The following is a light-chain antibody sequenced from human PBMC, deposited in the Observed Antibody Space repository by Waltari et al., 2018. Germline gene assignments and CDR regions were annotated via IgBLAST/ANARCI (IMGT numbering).Light chain of an antibody. J-gene: IGKJ1*01. CDR1: QSISSW. CDR2: KAS. CDR3: QQYNAYSWT. Sequence: DIQMTQSPSTLSASVGDRVTITCRASQSISSWLAWYQQKPGKAPNLLIYKASSLESGVPSRFSGSGSGRAFTLTISSLQPDDFATYYCQQYNAYSWTFGQGTK. V-gene: IGKV1-5*03.